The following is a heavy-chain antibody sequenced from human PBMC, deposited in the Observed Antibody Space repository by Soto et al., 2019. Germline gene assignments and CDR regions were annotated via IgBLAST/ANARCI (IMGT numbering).Heavy chain of an antibody. V-gene: IGHV4-31*03. CDR3: ARVRYCSGGSCYPRFDP. CDR2: IYYSGST. D-gene: IGHD2-15*01. J-gene: IGHJ5*02. CDR1: GGSISSGGYY. Sequence: QVQLQESGPGLVKPSQTLSLTCTVSGGSISSGGYYWSWIRQHPGKGLEWIGYIYYSGSTYYNPSLKSRVTISVDTSKNQFALKLSSVTAADTAVYYCARVRYCSGGSCYPRFDPWGQGTLVTVSS.